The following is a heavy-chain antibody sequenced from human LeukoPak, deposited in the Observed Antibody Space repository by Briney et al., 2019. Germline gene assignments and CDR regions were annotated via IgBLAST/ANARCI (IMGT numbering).Heavy chain of an antibody. Sequence: RTGGSLRLSCAASGFTFSSYWMHWVRQAPGKGLVWVSRINSDGSSTSYADSVKGRFTISRDNAKNTLYLQMNSLRAEDTAVYYCARSGLWFGTGMDYWGQGTLVTVSS. CDR1: GFTFSSYW. CDR3: ARSGLWFGTGMDY. V-gene: IGHV3-74*01. J-gene: IGHJ4*02. D-gene: IGHD3-10*01. CDR2: INSDGSST.